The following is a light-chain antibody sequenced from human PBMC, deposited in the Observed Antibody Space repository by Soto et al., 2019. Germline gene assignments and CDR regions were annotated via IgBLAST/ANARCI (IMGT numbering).Light chain of an antibody. Sequence: QSALTQPAAVSGALGQSITISCTGTISDVGSYNLVSWYQQHPGKVPKLIIYEVTKRPSGVSNRFSGSKSGNTASLTISGLQAEDEADYYCCLYALDSTWVFGGGTKLTVL. CDR2: EVT. V-gene: IGLV2-23*02. CDR1: ISDVGSYNL. CDR3: CLYALDSTWV. J-gene: IGLJ3*02.